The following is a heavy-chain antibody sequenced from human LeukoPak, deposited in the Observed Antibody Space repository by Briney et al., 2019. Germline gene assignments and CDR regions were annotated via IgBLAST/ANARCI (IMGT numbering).Heavy chain of an antibody. J-gene: IGHJ6*03. CDR2: IKQDGSEK. Sequence: GGSLRLSCVASGFTFSSYWMSWVRQAPGKGLEWVANIKQDGSEKYYVDSVKGRFTISRDNAKNSLYLQMNSLRAEDTAVYYCARKSEWSAAAQFYYYYYMDVWGKGTTVTVSS. CDR1: GFTFSSYW. D-gene: IGHD6-13*01. CDR3: ARKSEWSAAAQFYYYYYMDV. V-gene: IGHV3-7*01.